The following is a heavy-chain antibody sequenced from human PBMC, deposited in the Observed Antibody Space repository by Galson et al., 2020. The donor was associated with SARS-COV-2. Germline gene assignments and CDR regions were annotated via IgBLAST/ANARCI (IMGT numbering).Heavy chain of an antibody. CDR2: ISYDGSNK. J-gene: IGHJ3*02. V-gene: IGHV3-30-3*01. CDR1: EFTFSSYA. CDR3: ASPNSGSYWGAFDI. Sequence: TGGSLRLSCAASEFTFSSYAMNWVRQAPGKGLEWVAVISYDGSNKYYADSVKGRFTISRDNSKNTLYLQMNSLRAEDTAVYYCASPNSGSYWGAFDIWGQGTMVTVSS. D-gene: IGHD1-26*01.